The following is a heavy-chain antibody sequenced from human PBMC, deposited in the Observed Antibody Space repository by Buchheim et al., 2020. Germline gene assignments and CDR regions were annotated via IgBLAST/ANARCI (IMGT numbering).Heavy chain of an antibody. CDR3: ARGPGYSSSWHYYYGMDV. Sequence: QVQLVESGGGVVQPGRSLRLSCAASGFTFSSYGMHWVRQAPGKGLEWVAVIWYDGSNKYYADSVKGRFTISRDNSKNPLYLQMNSLRAEDTAVYYCARGPGYSSSWHYYYGMDVWGQGTT. CDR1: GFTFSSYG. D-gene: IGHD6-13*01. V-gene: IGHV3-33*01. J-gene: IGHJ6*02. CDR2: IWYDGSNK.